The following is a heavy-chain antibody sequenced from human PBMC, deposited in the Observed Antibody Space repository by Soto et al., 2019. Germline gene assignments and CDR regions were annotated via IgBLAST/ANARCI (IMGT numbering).Heavy chain of an antibody. CDR3: ARGLYYYDSSGYSPEY. CDR1: GYSISTGYY. CDR2: IYHSGTT. D-gene: IGHD3-22*01. V-gene: IGHV4-38-2*01. J-gene: IGHJ4*02. Sequence: SETLSLTCAVSGYSISTGYYWGWIRQPPGKGLEWIGTIYHSGTTYSNPSLKSRVTISVDTSKNQFSLKLSSVTAADTAVFYCARGLYYYDSSGYSPEYWGLGTLVTVSS.